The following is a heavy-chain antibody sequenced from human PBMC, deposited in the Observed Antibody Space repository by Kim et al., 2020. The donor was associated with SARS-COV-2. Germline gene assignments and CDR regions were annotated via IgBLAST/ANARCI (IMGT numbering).Heavy chain of an antibody. CDR2: IYYSGST. CDR1: GGSISSSSYY. Sequence: SETLSLTCTVSGGSISSSSYYWGWIRQPPGKGLEWIGSIYYSGSTYYNPSLKSRVTISVDTSKNQFSLKLSSVTAADTAVYYCARQPVVPAAIRWIMDVWGQGTTVTVSS. D-gene: IGHD2-2*02. CDR3: ARQPVVPAAIRWIMDV. J-gene: IGHJ6*02. V-gene: IGHV4-39*01.